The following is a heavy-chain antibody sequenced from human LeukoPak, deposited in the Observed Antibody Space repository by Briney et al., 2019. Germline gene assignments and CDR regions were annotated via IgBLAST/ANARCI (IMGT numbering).Heavy chain of an antibody. CDR2: ISHSGGST. J-gene: IGHJ3*02. Sequence: GGSLRLSCAASGFTFSSYAMSWVRQAPGKGLEWVSDISHSGGSTYYADSVKGRFTISRDNSKNTLYLQMNSLRAEDTAVYYCGKTIGYSSSYGDAFDIWGQGTMVTVSS. D-gene: IGHD6-13*01. V-gene: IGHV3-23*01. CDR3: GKTIGYSSSYGDAFDI. CDR1: GFTFSSYA.